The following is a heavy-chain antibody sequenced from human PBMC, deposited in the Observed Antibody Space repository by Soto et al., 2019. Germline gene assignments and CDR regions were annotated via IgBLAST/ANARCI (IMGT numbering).Heavy chain of an antibody. CDR1: GGSFSGYY. CDR3: ARGLALRWFDP. J-gene: IGHJ5*02. CDR2: INHSGST. Sequence: SETLSLTCAVYGGSFSGYYWSWIRQPPGKGLEWIGEINHSGSTNYNPSLKSRVTISVDTSKDQFSLKLSSVTAADTAVYYCARGLALRWFDPWGQGTLVTVSS. V-gene: IGHV4-34*01.